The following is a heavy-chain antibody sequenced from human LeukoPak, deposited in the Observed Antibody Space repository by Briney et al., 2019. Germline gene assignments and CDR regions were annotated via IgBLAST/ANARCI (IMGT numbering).Heavy chain of an antibody. Sequence: PSETLSLTCSVSGGSISIYYWSWIRQPPGKGLEWIGYIYNSGSTNYNPSLKSRVTISVDTSKNQFSLKLSSVTAADTAVYYCARGIRGVDTAMNDALDIWGQGTMVTVSS. CDR1: GGSISIYY. CDR2: IYNSGST. D-gene: IGHD5-18*01. J-gene: IGHJ3*02. V-gene: IGHV4-59*01. CDR3: ARGIRGVDTAMNDALDI.